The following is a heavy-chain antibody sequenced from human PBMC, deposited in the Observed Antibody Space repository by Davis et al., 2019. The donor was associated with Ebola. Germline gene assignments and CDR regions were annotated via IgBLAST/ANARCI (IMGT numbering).Heavy chain of an antibody. CDR2: INPSGGST. CDR1: GYTFTSYY. Sequence: SVKVSCKASGYTFTSYYMHRVRHPPGQGLEWMGIINPSGGSTIYAQKFQGRVTMTRDTSTSTVYMELSSLRSEDTAVYYCARDEGFRMVRGVITFWGQGTLVTVSS. CDR3: ARDEGFRMVRGVITF. D-gene: IGHD3-10*01. V-gene: IGHV1-46*01. J-gene: IGHJ4*02.